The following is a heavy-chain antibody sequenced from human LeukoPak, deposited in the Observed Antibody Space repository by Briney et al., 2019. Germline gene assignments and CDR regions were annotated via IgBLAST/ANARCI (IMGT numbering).Heavy chain of an antibody. J-gene: IGHJ4*02. V-gene: IGHV3-33*01. D-gene: IGHD2-2*01. CDR2: IWYDGSNK. CDR1: GFTFSSYG. Sequence: GGSLRLSCAASGFTFSSYGMHWVRQAPGKGLEWVAVIWYDGSNKYYADSVKGRFTISRDNSKNTLYLQMNSLRAEDTAVYYCARDKVRYCSSTSCYLLDYWGQGTLVTVSS. CDR3: ARDKVRYCSSTSCYLLDY.